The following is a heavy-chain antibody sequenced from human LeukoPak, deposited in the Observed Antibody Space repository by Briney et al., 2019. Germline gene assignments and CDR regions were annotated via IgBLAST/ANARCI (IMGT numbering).Heavy chain of an antibody. CDR2: INYSGTT. V-gene: IGHV4-39*01. CDR1: GGSISSSSYY. J-gene: IGHJ3*02. CDR3: ARLPIVVVPSTSFDM. D-gene: IGHD2-2*01. Sequence: SETLSLTCTVSGGSISSSSYYWGWIRQPPGKGLQWIGSINYSGTTYYNPSLKSRVTISVDTSKNQFSLKLNSVTAADTAVYCARLPIVVVPSTSFDMWGQGTMVTVSS.